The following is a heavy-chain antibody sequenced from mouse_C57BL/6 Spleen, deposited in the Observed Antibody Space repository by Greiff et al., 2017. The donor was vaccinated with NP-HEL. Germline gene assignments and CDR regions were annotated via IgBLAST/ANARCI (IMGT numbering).Heavy chain of an antibody. Sequence: QVQLKQPGAELVKPGASVKLSCKASGYTFTSYWMHWVKQRPGQGLEWIGMIHPNSGSTNYNEKFKSKATLTVDKSSSTAYMQLSSLTSEDSAVYYCARWGSSGYIDYWGQGTTLTVSS. V-gene: IGHV1-64*01. CDR3: ARWGSSGYIDY. CDR1: GYTFTSYW. D-gene: IGHD3-2*02. CDR2: IHPNSGST. J-gene: IGHJ2*01.